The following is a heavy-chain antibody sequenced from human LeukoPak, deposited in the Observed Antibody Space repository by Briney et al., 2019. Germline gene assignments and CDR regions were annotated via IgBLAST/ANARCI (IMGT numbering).Heavy chain of an antibody. CDR3: ARDGSGSPSLFDY. Sequence: ASVKVSCKASGYTFTGYYMHWVRQAPGQGLEWMGWINPSGGSTRYAQKFQGRVTMTRDMSTSTVYMELSSLRSEDTAVYYCARDGSGSPSLFDYWGQGTLVTVSS. D-gene: IGHD3-10*01. CDR2: INPSGGST. J-gene: IGHJ4*02. V-gene: IGHV1-46*01. CDR1: GYTFTGYY.